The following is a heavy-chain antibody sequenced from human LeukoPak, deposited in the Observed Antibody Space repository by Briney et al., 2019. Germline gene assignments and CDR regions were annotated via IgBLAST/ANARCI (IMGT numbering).Heavy chain of an antibody. CDR2: IYSGGST. V-gene: IGHV3-53*01. CDR1: GFTVSSNY. Sequence: PGGSLRLSCAASGFTVSSNYMSWVRQAPGKGLEWVSVIYSGGSTYYADSVKGRFTTSRDNSKNTLYLQMNSLRAEDTAVYYCARGRITMVRGVIITSYFDYWGQGTLVTVSS. D-gene: IGHD3-10*01. J-gene: IGHJ4*02. CDR3: ARGRITMVRGVIITSYFDY.